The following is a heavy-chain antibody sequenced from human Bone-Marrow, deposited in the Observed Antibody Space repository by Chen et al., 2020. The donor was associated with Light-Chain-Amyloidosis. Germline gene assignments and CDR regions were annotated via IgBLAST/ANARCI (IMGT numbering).Heavy chain of an antibody. D-gene: IGHD5-18*01. J-gene: IGHJ4*02. CDR2: IYSGGST. Sequence: EVHPVETGGALIQTGGSLRLSCAASAFSVSRSYMSWVRQAPGKGLAWVSLIYSGGSTYYADFVKGRFTISRDSSKNTVYLQMNSLRAEDTALYYCATEGRDPGYSYGYLNYWGQGTLVTVSS. V-gene: IGHV3-53*02. CDR1: AFSVSRSY. CDR3: ATEGRDPGYSYGYLNY.